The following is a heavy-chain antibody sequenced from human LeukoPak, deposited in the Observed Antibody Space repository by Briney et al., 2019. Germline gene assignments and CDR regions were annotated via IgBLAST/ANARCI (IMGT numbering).Heavy chain of an antibody. CDR3: ARAVKGYDLRRVNYYYYYYMDV. V-gene: IGHV1-2*02. D-gene: IGHD5-12*01. CDR1: GYTFTGYY. CDR2: INPNSGGT. J-gene: IGHJ6*03. Sequence: ASVKVSCKASGYTFTGYYMHWVRQAPGQGLEWMGWINPNSGGTNYAQKFQGRVTMTRDTSISTAYMELSRLRSDDTAVYYCARAVKGYDLRRVNYYYYYYMDVWGKGTTVTVSS.